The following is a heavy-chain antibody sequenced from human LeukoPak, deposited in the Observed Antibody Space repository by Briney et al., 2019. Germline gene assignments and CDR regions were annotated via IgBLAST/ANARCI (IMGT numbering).Heavy chain of an antibody. CDR2: ITTSSTYI. CDR3: ARGEGYYASGSYYIDY. V-gene: IGHV3-21*01. D-gene: IGHD3-10*01. CDR1: GFTFSSYT. J-gene: IGHJ4*02. Sequence: GGSLRLSCAASGFTFSSYTMNWVRQAPGKGLEWVSSITTSSTYIYYADLVRGRFTISRDNAKNSLYLRMSSLRVEDTAVYYCARGEGYYASGSYYIDYSGQGTLVTVSS.